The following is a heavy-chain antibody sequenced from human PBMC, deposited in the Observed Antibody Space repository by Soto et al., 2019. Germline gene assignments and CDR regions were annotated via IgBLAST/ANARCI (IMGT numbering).Heavy chain of an antibody. CDR1: GGTFSSYA. CDR2: IIHIFGTA. J-gene: IGHJ6*02. D-gene: IGHD2-2*02. CDR3: ARDPIDCSSTSCYIDYYYGMDV. V-gene: IGHV1-69*13. Sequence: ASVKVSCKASGGTFSSYAISWVRQAPGQGLEWMGGIIHIFGTANYAQKFQGRVTITADESTSTAYMELSSLRSEDTAVYYCARDPIDCSSTSCYIDYYYGMDVWGQGTTVTVSS.